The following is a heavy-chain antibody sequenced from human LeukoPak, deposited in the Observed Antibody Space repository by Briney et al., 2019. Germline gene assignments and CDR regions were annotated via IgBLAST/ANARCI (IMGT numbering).Heavy chain of an antibody. V-gene: IGHV1-18*01. J-gene: IGHJ4*02. CDR1: GYTFTIYG. CDR3: ARPSYGDYYYFDY. CDR2: ISVYNGNT. D-gene: IGHD4-17*01. Sequence: ASVKVSCKASGYTFTIYGISWVRQAPGQGLEWMGWISVYNGNTNYVRKLQGRVTMTTDTSTSTAYMELRSLRSDDTAVYYCARPSYGDYYYFDYWGQGTLATVSS.